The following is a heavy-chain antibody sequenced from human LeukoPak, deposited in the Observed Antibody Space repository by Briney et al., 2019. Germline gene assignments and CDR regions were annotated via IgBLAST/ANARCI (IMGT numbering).Heavy chain of an antibody. CDR1: GFTFSSYG. Sequence: GGSLRLSCAASGFTFSSYGMHWVRQAPGKGLEWVAFIRYDGSNKYYADSVKGRFTISRDNSKNTLYLQTNSLRAEDTAVYYCAEMVAAAGTRDYWGQGTLVTVSS. CDR2: IRYDGSNK. CDR3: AEMVAAAGTRDY. D-gene: IGHD6-13*01. J-gene: IGHJ4*02. V-gene: IGHV3-30*02.